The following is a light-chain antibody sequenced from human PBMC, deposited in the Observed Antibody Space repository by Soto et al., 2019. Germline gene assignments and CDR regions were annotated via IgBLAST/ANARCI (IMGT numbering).Light chain of an antibody. CDR2: DAS. Sequence: DIQMTQSPSTLSASVGDRVTITCRASQSVNNWLAWYQQKPGRAPNLLIYDASTLESGVPSRFSGSGSGTEFTLTISSRQPDDFATYYCQHYNTYSPGTFGQGTNVEIK. V-gene: IGKV1-5*01. CDR3: QHYNTYSPGT. CDR1: QSVNNW. J-gene: IGKJ1*01.